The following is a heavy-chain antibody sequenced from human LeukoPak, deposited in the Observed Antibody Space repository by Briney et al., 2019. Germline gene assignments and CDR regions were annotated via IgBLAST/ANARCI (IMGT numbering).Heavy chain of an antibody. CDR3: ARDHPPEGRDGYKIGGYYFDY. Sequence: ASVKVSCKASGYTFTSYGISWVRQAPGQGLEWMGWISAYNGNTNYAQKFQGRVTMTRDTSTSTVYMELSSLRSEDTAVYYCARDHPPEGRDGYKIGGYYFDYWGQGTLVTVSS. D-gene: IGHD5-24*01. V-gene: IGHV1-18*01. CDR1: GYTFTSYG. CDR2: ISAYNGNT. J-gene: IGHJ4*02.